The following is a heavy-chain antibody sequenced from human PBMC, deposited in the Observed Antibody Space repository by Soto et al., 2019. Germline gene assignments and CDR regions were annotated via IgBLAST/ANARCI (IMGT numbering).Heavy chain of an antibody. Sequence: GESLKISCKGSGYSFTSYWIGWVRQMPGKGLEWMGIIYPADSDTRYSPSFQGQVTISANKSISTAYLQWSSLKASDTAMYYCARGGEWENYYYDGMDVWAKGPRSRSP. D-gene: IGHD1-26*01. CDR1: GYSFTSYW. J-gene: IGHJ6*02. CDR2: IYPADSDT. V-gene: IGHV5-51*01. CDR3: ARGGEWENYYYDGMDV.